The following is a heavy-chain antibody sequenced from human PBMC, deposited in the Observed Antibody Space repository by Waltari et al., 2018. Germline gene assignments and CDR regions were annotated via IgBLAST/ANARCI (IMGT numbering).Heavy chain of an antibody. Sequence: QVQLQQSGPGLVKPSQTLSLTCAISGDSVSRNSAAWNWIRQSPSRGLEWLGRTYYRSKWYNDYAVSVKSRITINPDTSKNQFSLQLNSVTPEDTAVYYCARDLSIAVAGLGGRAFDIWGQGTMVTVSS. J-gene: IGHJ3*02. CDR1: GDSVSRNSAA. V-gene: IGHV6-1*01. CDR3: ARDLSIAVAGLGGRAFDI. D-gene: IGHD6-19*01. CDR2: TYYRSKWYN.